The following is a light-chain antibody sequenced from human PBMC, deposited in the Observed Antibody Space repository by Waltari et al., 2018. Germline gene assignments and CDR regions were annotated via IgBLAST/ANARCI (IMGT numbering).Light chain of an antibody. CDR1: QSVLHSSNNKNY. CDR3: QEYYNTPQWP. V-gene: IGKV4-1*01. J-gene: IGKJ1*01. Sequence: DIVMTQSPDSLAVSLGERATINCKSSQSVLHSSNNKNYLAWYQQKAGQPPKLLIYWASPREAGVPYRFRGGGSGTDFTLTISSLQAEDVAVYYCQEYYNTPQWPFGQGTKVEIK. CDR2: WAS.